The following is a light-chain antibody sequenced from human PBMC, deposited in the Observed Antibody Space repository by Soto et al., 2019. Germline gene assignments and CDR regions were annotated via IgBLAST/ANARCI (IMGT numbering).Light chain of an antibody. V-gene: IGKV1-39*01. CDR1: QGISSY. Sequence: DIQLTQSPSSLSASVRDTVTITCRASQGISSYLNWYRQKPGKAPELLIYAASSLQSGDPSRFSGSGFGTEFTLTIDNLQPEDFATYYCQQSYSTLSYTFGQGTKLEMK. J-gene: IGKJ2*01. CDR2: AAS. CDR3: QQSYSTLSYT.